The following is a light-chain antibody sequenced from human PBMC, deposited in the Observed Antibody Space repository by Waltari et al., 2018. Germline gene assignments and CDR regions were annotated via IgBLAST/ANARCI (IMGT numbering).Light chain of an antibody. J-gene: IGKJ4*01. V-gene: IGKV1-39*01. Sequence: DIQMTQSPSSLSASVGDRVTITCRASQSISNYLNWYQQKPGKAPNLLIYAASNLQSGVPSMFSGSGSGTDFTLTISCLQPEDFGTYYCQQSYSSLTFGGGTKVEIE. CDR2: AAS. CDR1: QSISNY. CDR3: QQSYSSLT.